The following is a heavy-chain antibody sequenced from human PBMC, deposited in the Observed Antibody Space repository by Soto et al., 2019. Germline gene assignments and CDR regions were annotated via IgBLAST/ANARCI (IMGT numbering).Heavy chain of an antibody. CDR2: IYYSGST. V-gene: IGHV4-30-4*01. Sequence: SETLSLTCTVSGGSISSGDYYWSWIRQPPGKGLEWIGYIYYSGSTYYNPSLKSRVTISVDTSKNQFSLKLSSVTAADRAVYYCAREGYESPYYYYGMDVWGQGTTVTVSS. J-gene: IGHJ6*02. D-gene: IGHD1-1*01. CDR3: AREGYESPYYYYGMDV. CDR1: GGSISSGDYY.